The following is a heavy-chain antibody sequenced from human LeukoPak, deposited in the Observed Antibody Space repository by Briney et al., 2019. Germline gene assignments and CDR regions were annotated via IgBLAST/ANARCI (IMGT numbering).Heavy chain of an antibody. J-gene: IGHJ6*02. Sequence: ASVKVTCKASGYTFTGYYMHWVRQAPGQGLEWMGWINPNSGGTNYAQKFQGWVTMTRDTSISTAYMELSRLRSDDTAVYYCASGWVVPELGDYYGMDVWGQGTTVTVSS. CDR2: INPNSGGT. D-gene: IGHD2-2*01. V-gene: IGHV1-2*04. CDR3: ASGWVVPELGDYYGMDV. CDR1: GYTFTGYY.